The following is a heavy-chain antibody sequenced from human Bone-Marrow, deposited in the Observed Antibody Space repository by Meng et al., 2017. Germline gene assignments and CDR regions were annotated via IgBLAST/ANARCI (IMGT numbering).Heavy chain of an antibody. CDR2: INTNTGNP. CDR1: RYTFTSYA. V-gene: IGHV7-4-1*02. Sequence: ASVKVSCKASRYTFTSYAMNWLRQAPGQGLEWMGWINTNTGNPTYAQGFTGRFVFSLDTSVSTAYLQISSLKAEDTAVYYCARRYCSGGSCSSSDYWGQGTLVTVSS. D-gene: IGHD2-15*01. J-gene: IGHJ4*02. CDR3: ARRYCSGGSCSSSDY.